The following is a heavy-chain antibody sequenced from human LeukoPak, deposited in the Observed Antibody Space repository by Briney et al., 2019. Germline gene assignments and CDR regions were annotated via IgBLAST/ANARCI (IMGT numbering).Heavy chain of an antibody. V-gene: IGHV3-11*01. CDR2: ISSSGSTI. Sequence: GGSLRLSCAASGFTFSDYYMSWIRQAPGKGLEWVSYISSSGSTIYYADSVKGRFTISRDNAKNSLYLQMNSLRVEDTAVYYCARLRSGYCGSTSCYHPGRYWGQGTLVTVSS. CDR3: ARLRSGYCGSTSCYHPGRY. D-gene: IGHD2-2*01. CDR1: GFTFSDYY. J-gene: IGHJ4*02.